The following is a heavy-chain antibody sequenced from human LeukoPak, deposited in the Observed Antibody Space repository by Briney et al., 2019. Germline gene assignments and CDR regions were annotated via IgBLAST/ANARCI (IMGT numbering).Heavy chain of an antibody. D-gene: IGHD1-1*01. V-gene: IGHV4-30-2*01. CDR2: IYHSGST. CDR1: GGSISSGGYS. CDR3: AREPLPHRGTTVYFDY. Sequence: PSQTLSLTCAVSGGSISSGGYSWSWIRQPPGKGLEWIGYIYHSGSTYYNPSLKSRVTISVDRSKNQFSLKLSSVTAADTAVYYCAREPLPHRGTTVYFDYWGQGTLVTVSS. J-gene: IGHJ4*02.